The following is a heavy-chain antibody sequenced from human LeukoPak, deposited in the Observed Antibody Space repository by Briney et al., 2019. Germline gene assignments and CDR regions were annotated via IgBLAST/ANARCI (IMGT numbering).Heavy chain of an antibody. CDR3: ARVGGREYYYDSSGSAFDI. J-gene: IGHJ3*02. CDR1: GYTFTGYY. Sequence: VASVKVSCKASGYTFTGYYMHWVRQAPGQGLEWMGIINPSGGSTSYAQKFQGRVTMTRDMSTSTVYMELSSLRSEDTAVYYCARVGGREYYYDSSGSAFDIWGQGTMVTVSS. CDR2: INPSGGST. D-gene: IGHD3-22*01. V-gene: IGHV1-46*01.